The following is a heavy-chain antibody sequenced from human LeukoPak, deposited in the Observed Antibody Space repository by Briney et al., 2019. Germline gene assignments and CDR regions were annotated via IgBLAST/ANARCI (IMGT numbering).Heavy chain of an antibody. CDR2: INAGNGNT. Sequence: ASVKVSCKASGYTFTSYAMHWARQAPGQRLEWMGRINAGNGNTKYSQKFQGRVTITRDTSASTAYMELSSLRSEDTAVYYCARSGWYKELDDYWGQGTLVTVSS. CDR1: GYTFTSYA. J-gene: IGHJ4*02. D-gene: IGHD6-19*01. CDR3: ARSGWYKELDDY. V-gene: IGHV1-3*01.